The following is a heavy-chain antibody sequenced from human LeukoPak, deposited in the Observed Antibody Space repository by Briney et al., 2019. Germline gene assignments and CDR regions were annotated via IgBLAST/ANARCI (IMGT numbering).Heavy chain of an antibody. D-gene: IGHD3-9*01. J-gene: IGHJ3*02. Sequence: SETLSLTCAVSGGSISSSNWWSWVRQPPGKGLEWIGEIYHSGSTNYNPSLKSRVTISVDKSKNQFSLKLSSVTAADTAVYYCAGGGSYYDILTGYYRAAFDIWGQGTMVTVSS. CDR2: IYHSGST. CDR3: AGGGSYYDILTGYYRAAFDI. V-gene: IGHV4-4*02. CDR1: GGSISSSNW.